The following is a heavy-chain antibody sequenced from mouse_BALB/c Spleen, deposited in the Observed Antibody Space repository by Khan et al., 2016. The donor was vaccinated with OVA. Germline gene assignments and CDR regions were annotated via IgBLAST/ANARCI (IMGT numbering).Heavy chain of an antibody. D-gene: IGHD1-1*01. Sequence: QVQLQQSGAELAKPGASVKMSCKASGYTFTSYWMHWVKQRPGQGLEWIGYINPSTGYTEYNQRFKDKATLTADKSSSTAYMLLSILPSEEAAVYYWANHGSSSAWLTYWGQGTLVTVSA. J-gene: IGHJ3*01. CDR2: INPSTGYT. V-gene: IGHV1-7*01. CDR3: ANHGSSSAWLTY. CDR1: GYTFTSYW.